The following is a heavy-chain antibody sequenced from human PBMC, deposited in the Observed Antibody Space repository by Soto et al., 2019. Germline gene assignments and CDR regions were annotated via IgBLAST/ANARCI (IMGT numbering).Heavy chain of an antibody. CDR1: GYTFTSYY. Sequence: QVQLVQSGAEVKKPGASVKVSCKASGYTFTSYYMHWVRQAPGQGLEWMGIINPSGGSTSYAQKFQGRVTMTRDTSTSTVYMELSSLRSEDTAVYYCARERYCSGGSCYGSVFDYWGQSTLVTVSS. J-gene: IGHJ4*02. V-gene: IGHV1-46*01. D-gene: IGHD2-15*01. CDR3: ARERYCSGGSCYGSVFDY. CDR2: INPSGGST.